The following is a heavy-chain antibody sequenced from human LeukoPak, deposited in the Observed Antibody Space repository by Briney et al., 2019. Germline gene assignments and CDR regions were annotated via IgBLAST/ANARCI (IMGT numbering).Heavy chain of an antibody. D-gene: IGHD2-15*01. V-gene: IGHV4-59*08. CDR1: GGSISSYY. Sequence: SETLSLTCTVSGGSISSYYWSWIRQPPGKGLEWIGYIYYSGSTNYNPSLKSRVTISVDTSKNQFSLTLSSVTAADTAVYYCARPLPADRYCSGGSCYSYAFDIWGQGTMVTVSS. J-gene: IGHJ3*02. CDR3: ARPLPADRYCSGGSCYSYAFDI. CDR2: IYYSGST.